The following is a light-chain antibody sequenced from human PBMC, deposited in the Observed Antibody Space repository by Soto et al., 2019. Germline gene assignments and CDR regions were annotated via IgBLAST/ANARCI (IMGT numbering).Light chain of an antibody. Sequence: EVVMTQSPATLSVSPGEGATLSCRASQSVGGTFLAWYQQKGGQAPRLLIHGASNRATGIPDRFSGSGSGTDFTLTISRLEPEDFAVYYCQQYGSSLWTFGQGTKWIS. CDR3: QQYGSSLWT. CDR1: QSVGGTF. J-gene: IGKJ1*01. CDR2: GAS. V-gene: IGKV3-20*01.